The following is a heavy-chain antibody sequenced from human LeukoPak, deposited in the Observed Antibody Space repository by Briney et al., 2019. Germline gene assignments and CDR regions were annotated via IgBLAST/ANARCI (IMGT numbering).Heavy chain of an antibody. CDR2: IKKDGSEK. J-gene: IGHJ4*02. CDR3: ARDLQDGVPTGY. Sequence: GGSLRLSCAASGFTFSDHYMDWVRQAPGKGLEWVGNIKKDGSEKYYVESLKGRFTISRDNVKNSLYLQMNSLRAEDTAVYYCARDLQDGVPTGYWGQGTLVIVS. D-gene: IGHD4-17*01. CDR1: GFTFSDHY. V-gene: IGHV3-7*01.